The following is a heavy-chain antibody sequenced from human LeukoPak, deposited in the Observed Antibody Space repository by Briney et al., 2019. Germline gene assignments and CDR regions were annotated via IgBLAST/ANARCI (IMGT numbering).Heavy chain of an antibody. V-gene: IGHV1-46*01. D-gene: IGHD6-6*01. Sequence: ASVKVSCKASGYTFTNYYLHWVRQAPGQGLEWMGIIHPSGGSTAYAQKFQGRVTMTRDTSTSTVYMELSSLRSEDTAVYYCARASPPSSLGDTWTHGTLVSVSS. CDR3: ARASPPSSLGDT. CDR2: IHPSGGST. CDR1: GYTFTNYY. J-gene: IGHJ5*01.